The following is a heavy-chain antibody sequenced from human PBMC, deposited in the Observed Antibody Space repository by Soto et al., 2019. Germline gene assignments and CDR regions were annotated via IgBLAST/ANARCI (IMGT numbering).Heavy chain of an antibody. D-gene: IGHD2-15*01. Sequence: PGGSLRLSCAASGFTFSTYAMSWVRQAPGKGLEWVSAISDSGGSTSYADSVKGRFTISRDNSKNTLYLQMNSLRAEDTAVYYCAKDAIATPHYYYGLDVWGQGTTVTVS. CDR2: ISDSGGST. J-gene: IGHJ6*02. V-gene: IGHV3-23*01. CDR1: GFTFSTYA. CDR3: AKDAIATPHYYYGLDV.